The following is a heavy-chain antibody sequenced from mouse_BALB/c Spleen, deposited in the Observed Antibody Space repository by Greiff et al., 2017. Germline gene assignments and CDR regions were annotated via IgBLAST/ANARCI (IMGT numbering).Heavy chain of an antibody. J-gene: IGHJ4*01. Sequence: EVKLVESGGGLVKPGGSLKLSCAASGFAFSSYDMSWVRQTPEKRLEWVAYISSGGGSTYYPDTVKGRFTISRDNAKNTLYLQMSSLKSEDTAMYYCARHDGITLYYAMDYWGQGTSVTVSS. D-gene: IGHD2-4*01. CDR3: ARHDGITLYYAMDY. CDR2: ISSGGGST. V-gene: IGHV5-12-1*01. CDR1: GFAFSSYD.